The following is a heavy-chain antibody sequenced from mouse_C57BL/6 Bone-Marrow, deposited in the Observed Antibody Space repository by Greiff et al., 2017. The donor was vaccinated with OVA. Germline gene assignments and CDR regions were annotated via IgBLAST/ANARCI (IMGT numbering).Heavy chain of an antibody. Sequence: VQLQQSGPVLVKPGASVKMSCKASGYTFTDYYMNWVKQSHGKSLEWIGVINPYNGGTSYNQKFKGKATLTVDKSSSTAYMERNSLTSEDSAVYYCARSDYYGSPYYYAMDYWGQGTSVTVSS. D-gene: IGHD1-1*01. J-gene: IGHJ4*01. CDR2: INPYNGGT. CDR3: ARSDYYGSPYYYAMDY. CDR1: GYTFTDYY. V-gene: IGHV1-19*01.